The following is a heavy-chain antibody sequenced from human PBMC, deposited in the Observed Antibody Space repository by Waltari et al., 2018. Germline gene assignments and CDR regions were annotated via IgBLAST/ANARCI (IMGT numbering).Heavy chain of an antibody. D-gene: IGHD2-21*02. CDR1: GYSISSDYY. CDR2: IYHSGSS. CDR3: ARRVTEPKDDAYDI. J-gene: IGHJ3*02. V-gene: IGHV4-38-2*01. Sequence: QVQLQESGPGLVKPSETLSLTCAVSGYSISSDYYWGWIRQPPGKGLEWIGSIYHSGSSYYNPSLKSRVTISVDTSKNQFSLKLSSVTAADTAVYYCARRVTEPKDDAYDIWGQGTMVTVSS.